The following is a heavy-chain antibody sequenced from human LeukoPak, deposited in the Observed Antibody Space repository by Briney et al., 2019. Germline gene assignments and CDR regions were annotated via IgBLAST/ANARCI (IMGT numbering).Heavy chain of an antibody. V-gene: IGHV4-34*01. Sequence: SETLSLTCAVYGGSFSDYYWSWIRQSPGKGLEWIGEINHSGSTNYNPSLKSRVTISVDTSKNQFSLKLSSVTAADTAVYYCARVLSITMVRGVSHHLDYWGQGTLVTVSS. CDR2: INHSGST. CDR3: ARVLSITMVRGVSHHLDY. D-gene: IGHD3-10*01. J-gene: IGHJ4*02. CDR1: GGSFSDYY.